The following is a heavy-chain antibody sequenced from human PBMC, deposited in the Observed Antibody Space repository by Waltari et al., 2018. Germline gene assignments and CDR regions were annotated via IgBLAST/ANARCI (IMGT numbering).Heavy chain of an antibody. CDR3: AKDSGDLYYFDY. CDR1: GFPFDDYA. Sequence: EVQLVESGGVVVQPGGSLRLSCAASGFPFDDYATHWVRQAPGKGLEWVSLISWDGGSTYYADSVKGRFTISRDNSKNSLYLQMNSLRAEDTALYYCAKDSGDLYYFDYWGQGTLVTVSS. V-gene: IGHV3-43D*04. J-gene: IGHJ4*02. CDR2: ISWDGGST. D-gene: IGHD7-27*01.